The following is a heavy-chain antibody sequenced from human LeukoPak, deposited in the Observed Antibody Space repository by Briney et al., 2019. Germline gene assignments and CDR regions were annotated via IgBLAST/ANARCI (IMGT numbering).Heavy chain of an antibody. V-gene: IGHV3-74*01. CDR3: TRETVVVATASLVY. CDR1: GFTFSSYW. D-gene: IGHD2-2*01. CDR2: INSDRSTI. J-gene: IGHJ4*02. Sequence: GGSLRLSCAASGFTFSSYWMHWVRQAPGKGLVWVSRINSDRSTINYADSVKGRFTISRDNAKNTRYLQMGSLRAEDTAVYYCTRETVVVATASLVYWGLGTVVTVSS.